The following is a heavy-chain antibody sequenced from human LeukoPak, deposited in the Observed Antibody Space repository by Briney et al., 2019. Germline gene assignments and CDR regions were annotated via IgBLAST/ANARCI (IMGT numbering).Heavy chain of an antibody. CDR2: IWYDGSNK. V-gene: IGHV3-33*01. CDR1: GFTFSSYG. CDR3: ARDRSIAASVAGYYYMDV. D-gene: IGHD6-6*01. J-gene: IGHJ6*03. Sequence: GGSLRLSCAASGFTFSSYGMHWVRQAPGKGLEWVAVIWYDGSNKYYADSVKGRFTISRDNSKNTLYLQMNSLRAEDTAVYYCARDRSIAASVAGYYYMDVWGKGTTVTVSS.